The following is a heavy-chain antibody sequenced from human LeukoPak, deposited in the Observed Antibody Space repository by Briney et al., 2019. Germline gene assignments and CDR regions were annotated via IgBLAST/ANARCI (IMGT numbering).Heavy chain of an antibody. CDR2: IYPFDSDT. J-gene: IGHJ4*02. V-gene: IGHV5-51*01. CDR1: GYSFTSDW. D-gene: IGHD3-10*01. CDR3: ARRKGSTFGDIPFDY. Sequence: GESLKISCKASGYSFTSDWIGWVRQMPGKGLEWMGIIYPFDSDTKYSPSFRGQVIISADTSISTAYLQWSSLKASDTAMYFCARRKGSTFGDIPFDYWGQGTLVSVSS.